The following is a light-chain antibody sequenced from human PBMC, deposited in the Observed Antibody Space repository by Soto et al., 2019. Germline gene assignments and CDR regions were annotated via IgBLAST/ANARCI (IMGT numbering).Light chain of an antibody. CDR1: SSNIGAGYD. Sequence: QSALTQPPSVSGAPGQRVTISCTGSSSNIGAGYDVHWYQQLPGTAPKLLIYGNSNRPSGVPDRFSGSKSGTSASLAITGLQAEDEADYYCQSYDSSLRGVVCVGGTKLTVL. V-gene: IGLV1-40*01. J-gene: IGLJ2*01. CDR3: QSYDSSLRGVV. CDR2: GNS.